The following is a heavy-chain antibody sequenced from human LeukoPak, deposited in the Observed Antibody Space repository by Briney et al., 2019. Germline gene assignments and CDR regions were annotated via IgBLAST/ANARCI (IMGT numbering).Heavy chain of an antibody. CDR1: GYTFTGYY. D-gene: IGHD1-26*01. J-gene: IGHJ4*02. V-gene: IGHV1-2*02. CDR2: INPKSGGT. CDR3: SRSIVGATPIDY. Sequence: GASVKVSCKVYGYTFTGYYMHWVRQAPGQGLEWMGWINPKSGGTNYAQKFQGRVTMTRDTSISTAYMELSRLRSDDSAVYYCSRSIVGATPIDYWGQGTLVTVSS.